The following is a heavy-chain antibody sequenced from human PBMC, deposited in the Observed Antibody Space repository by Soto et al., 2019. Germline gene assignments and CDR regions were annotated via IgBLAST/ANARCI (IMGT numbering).Heavy chain of an antibody. D-gene: IGHD2-21*02. CDR3: ARGDEGLFDYGMDV. CDR2: IGSAGDT. V-gene: IGHV3-13*01. J-gene: IGHJ6*02. Sequence: GGSLRLSCAASGFTFSRFDMHWARQVAGKGLEWVSTIGSAGDTYFSDSVRGRFTISRGNGKNSLYLQMNSLRAGDTAVYYCARGDEGLFDYGMDVWGQGTTVTVSS. CDR1: GFTFSRFD.